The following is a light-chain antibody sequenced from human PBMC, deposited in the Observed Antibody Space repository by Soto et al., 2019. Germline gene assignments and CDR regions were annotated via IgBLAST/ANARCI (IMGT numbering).Light chain of an antibody. CDR1: QSVSSY. CDR2: DAS. V-gene: IGKV3-11*01. Sequence: EIVLTQSPATLSLSPGERATLSCRASQSVSSYLTWYQQKPGQAPRLLIYDASNRATGIPARFSGSGSGTDFTLTISSLEPEDFAVYYCHQRSNWPPWTFGQGTK. J-gene: IGKJ1*01. CDR3: HQRSNWPPWT.